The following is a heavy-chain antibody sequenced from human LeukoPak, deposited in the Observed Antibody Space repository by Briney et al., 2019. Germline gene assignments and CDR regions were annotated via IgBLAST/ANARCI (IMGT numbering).Heavy chain of an antibody. J-gene: IGHJ4*02. V-gene: IGHV3-21*01. CDR3: ASRIQLWFPVDY. Sequence: GGSLRLSCAASGFTFSSYSMNWVRQAPGKGLEWVSSISTSSGYIYYADSVRGRFTISRDNAKNSLYLQMNSLRAEDTAVYYCASRIQLWFPVDYWGQGTLVTVSS. CDR1: GFTFSSYS. CDR2: ISTSSGYI. D-gene: IGHD5-18*01.